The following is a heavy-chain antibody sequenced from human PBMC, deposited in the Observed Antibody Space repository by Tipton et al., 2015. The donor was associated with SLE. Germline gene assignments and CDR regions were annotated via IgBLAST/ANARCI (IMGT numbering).Heavy chain of an antibody. CDR1: GGSISSYY. Sequence: TLSLTCTVSGGSISSYYWSWIRQLPGKGLEWIGYIYYSGSTYYNPSLKSRVTISVDTSKNQFSLKLSSVTAADTAVYYCARDWGDIVVVPAAMGAFDIWGQGTMVTVSS. CDR2: IYYSGST. V-gene: IGHV4-59*12. CDR3: ARDWGDIVVVPAAMGAFDI. J-gene: IGHJ3*02. D-gene: IGHD2-2*01.